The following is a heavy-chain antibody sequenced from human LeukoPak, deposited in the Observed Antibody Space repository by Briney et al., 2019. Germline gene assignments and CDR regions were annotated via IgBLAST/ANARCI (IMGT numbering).Heavy chain of an antibody. CDR3: ARERRGNTPGLLDY. J-gene: IGHJ4*02. D-gene: IGHD2/OR15-2a*01. CDR2: IKQDGSEK. CDR1: GFTFSSYW. V-gene: IGHV3-7*01. Sequence: GGSLRLSCAASGFTFSSYWMSWVRQAPGKGLEWVANIKQDGSEKYYVDSVKGRFTISRDNAKNSLYLQMNSLRAEDTAVYYCARERRGNTPGLLDYWGQGTLVTVSS.